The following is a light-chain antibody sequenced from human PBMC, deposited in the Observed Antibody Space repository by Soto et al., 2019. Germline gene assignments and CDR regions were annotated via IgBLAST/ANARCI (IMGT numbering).Light chain of an antibody. V-gene: IGKV1-9*01. CDR1: QGISSY. J-gene: IGKJ1*01. Sequence: IQLTQSPSSLSASVGDRVTITCRASQGISSYLAWYQQKPGKAPKLLIYASSTLQRGLPSRFSGSGSGTDFTLTISSLQPEDFATYYCQQLNSYMWTFGQGTKVEIK. CDR3: QQLNSYMWT. CDR2: ASS.